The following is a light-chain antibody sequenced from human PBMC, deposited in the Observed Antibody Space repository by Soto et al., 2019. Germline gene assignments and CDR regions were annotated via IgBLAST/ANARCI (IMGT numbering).Light chain of an antibody. V-gene: IGKV3-20*01. CDR3: QQYGSSPLFP. Sequence: EIVLTQSPGTLSLSPGERATLSCRASQRVISDYLAWYQQKPGQAPRLLIYGASNRATGIPDRFSGSGSGTDFTLTISRLEPEDFAGYYCQQYGSSPLFPFGPGTTVDIK. CDR1: QRVISDY. J-gene: IGKJ3*01. CDR2: GAS.